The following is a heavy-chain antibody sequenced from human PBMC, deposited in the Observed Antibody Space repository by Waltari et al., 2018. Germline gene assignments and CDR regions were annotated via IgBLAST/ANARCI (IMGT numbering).Heavy chain of an antibody. CDR3: ARGPSHYYYYYMDV. CDR1: GGSISSSSYY. Sequence: QLQLQESGPGLVKPSETLSLTCTVSGGSISSSSYYWGWISKPPGKGLEWIGSIYYSGSTYYNPSLKSRVTISVDTSKNQFSLKLSSVTAADTAVYYCARGPSHYYYYYMDVWGKGTTVTISS. J-gene: IGHJ6*03. CDR2: IYYSGST. V-gene: IGHV4-39*07.